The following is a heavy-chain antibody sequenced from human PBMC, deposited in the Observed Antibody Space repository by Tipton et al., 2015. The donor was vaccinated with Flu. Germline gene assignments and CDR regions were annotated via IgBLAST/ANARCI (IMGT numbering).Heavy chain of an antibody. CDR3: ARAVFKIGPDY. V-gene: IGHV4-38-2*01. CDR1: GDSIRNDYF. CDR2: ILRSGST. D-gene: IGHD1-14*01. J-gene: IGHJ4*02. Sequence: TLSLTCAVSGDSIRNDYFWGWIRQPPGKGLEWIATILRSGSTKYNPSLKSRVTISLDTSKNQFSLKLTSVTAADTAVYYFARAVFKIGPDYWGQGALVTVSS.